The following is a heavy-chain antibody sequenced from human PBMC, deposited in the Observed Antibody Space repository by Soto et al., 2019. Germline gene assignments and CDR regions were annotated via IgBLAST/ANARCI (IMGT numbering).Heavy chain of an antibody. CDR3: ARGHVRSSWSTDTNWFDP. V-gene: IGHV1-69*06. Sequence: QVQLVQSGAEVKKPGSSVKVSCKASGGTFSSYAISWVRQAPGQGLEWMGGIIPIFGTANYAQKFQGRVTITADKSTSAAYMELSSRRSEDTAVYYCARGHVRSSWSTDTNWFDPWGQGTLVTVSS. CDR1: GGTFSSYA. CDR2: IIPIFGTA. J-gene: IGHJ5*02. D-gene: IGHD6-13*01.